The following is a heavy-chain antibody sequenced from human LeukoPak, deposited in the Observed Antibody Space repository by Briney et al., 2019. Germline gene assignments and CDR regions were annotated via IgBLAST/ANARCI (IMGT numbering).Heavy chain of an antibody. D-gene: IGHD3-10*01. CDR3: ARLGDYGSGSSSY. CDR1: GGSIGSTGYY. Sequence: SETLSLTCTVSGGSIGSTGYYWGWVRQPPGKGLEWIGSFYYSESTYYNPSLKSRVTISVDTSKSQFSLKLRSVTARDTAVYYCARLGDYGSGSSSYWGQGTLVTVSS. V-gene: IGHV4-39*01. CDR2: FYYSEST. J-gene: IGHJ4*02.